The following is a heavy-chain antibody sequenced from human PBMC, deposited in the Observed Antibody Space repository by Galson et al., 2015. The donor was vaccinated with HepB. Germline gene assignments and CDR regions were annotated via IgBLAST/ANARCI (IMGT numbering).Heavy chain of an antibody. CDR1: GFSLSTSGMC. J-gene: IGHJ6*02. CDR2: IDWDDDK. Sequence: PALVKPTQTLTLTCTFSGFSLSTSGMCVSWIRQPPGKALEWLARIDWDDDKYYSTSLKTRLTISKDTSKNQVVLTMTNMDPVDTATYYCARTLWFGESGYYYYGMDVWGQGTTVTVSS. V-gene: IGHV2-70*11. D-gene: IGHD3-10*01. CDR3: ARTLWFGESGYYYYGMDV.